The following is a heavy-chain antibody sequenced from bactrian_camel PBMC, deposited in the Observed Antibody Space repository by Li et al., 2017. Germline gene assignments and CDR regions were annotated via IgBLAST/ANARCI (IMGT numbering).Heavy chain of an antibody. CDR1: GNIDGPYS. D-gene: IGHD4*01. CDR3: AVTWRLAAPTLTGESYDY. V-gene: IGHV3S53*01. J-gene: IGHJ4*01. CDR2: IETDGRI. Sequence: HVQLVESGGGSVQAGGSLTLSCAASGNIDGPYSMGWFRQAPGKEREGVAAIETDGRIKYPNSVKGRFTISKDKAKNIVYLQMDSLKPEDTAMYYCAVTWRLAAPTLTGESYDYWGQGTQVTVS.